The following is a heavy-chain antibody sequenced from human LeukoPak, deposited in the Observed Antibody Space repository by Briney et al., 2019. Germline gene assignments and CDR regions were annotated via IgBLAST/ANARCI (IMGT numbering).Heavy chain of an antibody. V-gene: IGHV1-8*01. D-gene: IGHD3-3*01. J-gene: IGHJ4*02. CDR2: MNPNSGNT. CDR1: GYTFTSYD. CDR3: VTIFGVVIIGHY. Sequence: ASVKVSCKASGYTFTSYDINWVRQAPGQGLEWMGWMNPNSGNTGYAQKFQGRVTMTRNTSISTAYMELSSVRSEDTAVYYCVTIFGVVIIGHYWGQGTLVTVSS.